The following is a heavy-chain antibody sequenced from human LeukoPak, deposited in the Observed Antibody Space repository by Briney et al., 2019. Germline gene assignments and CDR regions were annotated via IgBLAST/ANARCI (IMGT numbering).Heavy chain of an antibody. D-gene: IGHD3-10*01. CDR1: GGTFSSYA. V-gene: IGHV1-69*13. CDR2: IIPIFGTA. Sequence: ASVNVSCKASGGTFSSYAISWVRQAPGQGLEWMGGIIPIFGTANYAQKFQGRVTITADESTSTAYMELSSLRSEDTAVYYCATAMGGYYYYYGMDVWGQGTTVTVSS. CDR3: ATAMGGYYYYYGMDV. J-gene: IGHJ6*02.